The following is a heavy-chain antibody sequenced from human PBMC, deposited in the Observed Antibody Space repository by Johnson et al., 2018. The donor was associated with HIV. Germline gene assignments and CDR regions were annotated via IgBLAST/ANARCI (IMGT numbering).Heavy chain of an antibody. J-gene: IGHJ3*02. V-gene: IGHV3-30*14. D-gene: IGHD6-19*01. CDR3: GKVIAVAGTGGFDI. Sequence: QVQLVESGGGVVQPGRSLRLSCAASGFTFSSYAMHWVRQAPGTGLEWVAVISYDGSNKYYADSVKGRFTISRDNAMNSLYFQMNTVRAEDTAVYYCGKVIAVAGTGGFDIWGQRTMVTVLS. CDR2: ISYDGSNK. CDR1: GFTFSSYA.